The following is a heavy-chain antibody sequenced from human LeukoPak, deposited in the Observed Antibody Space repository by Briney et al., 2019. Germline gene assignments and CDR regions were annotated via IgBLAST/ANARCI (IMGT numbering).Heavy chain of an antibody. J-gene: IGHJ5*02. CDR1: GGSFSSYY. V-gene: IGHV4-39*07. D-gene: IGHD1-26*01. CDR3: ARGYYEWFDP. CDR2: IYYSGST. Sequence: SETLSLTCAVYGGSFSSYYWGWIRQPPGKGLEWIGSIYYSGSTYYNPSLKSRVTISVDRSKNQFSLKLSSVTAADTAVYYCARGYYEWFDPWGQGTLVTVSS.